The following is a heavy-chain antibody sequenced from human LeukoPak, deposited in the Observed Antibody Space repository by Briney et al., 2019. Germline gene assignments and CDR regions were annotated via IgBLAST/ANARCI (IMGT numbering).Heavy chain of an antibody. CDR2: ISSNGGST. J-gene: IGHJ4*02. D-gene: IGHD3-10*01. V-gene: IGHV3-64D*06. CDR3: VTDRRGILVRGTTFDY. Sequence: GESPRLSCSASGFTFSSYAIHWVRQAPGKGLEYFLAISSNGGSTYYADSVKGRFTISRDNSKNTLYLQMSSLRAEDTAVYYCVTDRRGILVRGTTFDYWGQGTLVTVSS. CDR1: GFTFSSYA.